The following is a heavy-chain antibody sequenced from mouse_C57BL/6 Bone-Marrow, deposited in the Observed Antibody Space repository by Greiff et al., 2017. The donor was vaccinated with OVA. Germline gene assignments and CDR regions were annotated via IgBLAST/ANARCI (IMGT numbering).Heavy chain of an antibody. Sequence: VQLKQSGTELVKPGASVKISCKASGYSFTDYKMNWVKQSNGKSLEWIGVINPNYGTTSYNKKFKGKATLTVDQSSSTAYMQLTSLTSEDSAVYYCARGNWDVLYYFDYWGQGTTLTVSS. D-gene: IGHD4-1*01. J-gene: IGHJ2*01. V-gene: IGHV1-39*01. CDR3: ARGNWDVLYYFDY. CDR1: GYSFTDYK. CDR2: INPNYGTT.